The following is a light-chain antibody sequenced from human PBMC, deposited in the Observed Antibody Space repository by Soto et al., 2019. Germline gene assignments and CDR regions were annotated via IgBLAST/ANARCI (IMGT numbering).Light chain of an antibody. CDR1: QSVSSN. CDR3: QQYNNWPET. CDR2: GAS. J-gene: IGKJ1*01. V-gene: IGKV3-15*01. Sequence: EIAMTQSPATLSVSPGERATLSCRASQSVSSNLAWYQQKPGQAPRLLIYGASTRATDVPARFSGSGSGTEFTLTISSLQSEDFAVYYCQQYNNWPETFGQGTKVDI.